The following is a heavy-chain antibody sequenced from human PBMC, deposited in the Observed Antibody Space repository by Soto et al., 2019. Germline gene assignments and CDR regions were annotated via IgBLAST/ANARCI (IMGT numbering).Heavy chain of an antibody. Sequence: PGGSLRLSCAASGFTVSSNYMSWVRQAPGKGLEWVSAISGSGGSTYYADSVKGRFTISRDNSKNTLYLQMNSLRAEDTAVYYCAKPTWNYYDSSGTVDYWGQGTLVTVSS. CDR1: GFTVSSNY. D-gene: IGHD3-22*01. V-gene: IGHV3-23*01. CDR2: ISGSGGST. J-gene: IGHJ4*02. CDR3: AKPTWNYYDSSGTVDY.